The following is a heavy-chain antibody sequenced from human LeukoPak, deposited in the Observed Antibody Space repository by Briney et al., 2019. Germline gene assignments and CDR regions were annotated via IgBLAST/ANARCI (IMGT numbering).Heavy chain of an antibody. CDR1: GFTFSSYG. Sequence: PGRSLRLSCAASGFTFSSYGMHWVRQAPGKGLEWVAVISYDGSNKYYADSVKGRFTISRDNSKNTLYLQMNSLRAEDTAVYYCAKSRESDYYYGMDAWGKGTTVTVSS. V-gene: IGHV3-30*18. J-gene: IGHJ6*04. D-gene: IGHD3-10*01. CDR3: AKSRESDYYYGMDA. CDR2: ISYDGSNK.